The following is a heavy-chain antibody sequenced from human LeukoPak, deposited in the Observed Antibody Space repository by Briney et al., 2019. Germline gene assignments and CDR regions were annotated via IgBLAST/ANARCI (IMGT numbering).Heavy chain of an antibody. CDR2: IRSSGSPI. J-gene: IGHJ3*02. CDR1: GFTFSSYE. V-gene: IGHV3-48*03. Sequence: GGSLRLSCAASGFTFSSYEMNWVRQAPGKGLEWVSHIRSSGSPIYYADSVKGRFTISRDNPKNSLCLRMNSLRAEDTAVYYCARQHGSGSSLTAFDIWGQGTMVTVSS. CDR3: ARQHGSGSSLTAFDI. D-gene: IGHD3-10*01.